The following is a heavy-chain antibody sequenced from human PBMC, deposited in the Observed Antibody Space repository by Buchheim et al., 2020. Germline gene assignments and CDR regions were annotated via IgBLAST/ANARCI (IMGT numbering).Heavy chain of an antibody. CDR2: IYYSGST. CDR1: GGSINSADYY. D-gene: IGHD2-8*01. CDR3: ARLDCTNDVCYWGFDY. J-gene: IGHJ4*02. Sequence: QAQLQESGPGLVKPSQTLSLTCTVSGGSINSADYYWSWIRQHPGKGLEWIGYIYYSGSTYYNPSLKSRVTISVDTSKNQFSLNLTSVTAADTAVYYCARLDCTNDVCYWGFDYWGQGTL. V-gene: IGHV4-31*03.